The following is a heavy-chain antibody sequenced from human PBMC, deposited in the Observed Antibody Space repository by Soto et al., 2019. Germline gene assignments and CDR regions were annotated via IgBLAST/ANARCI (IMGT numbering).Heavy chain of an antibody. CDR3: VKDPFDHSRSWDFDF. Sequence: EVQLLESGGGLVHPGGSLRLSCVASGFTFSNYAMTWVRQAPGKGLEWVSSISGSGGTTYYADSVKGRFTISRDNSKTTVYLQMNSLRAEDTAVYYCVKDPFDHSRSWDFDFWGQGTLVTVSS. CDR1: GFTFSNYA. CDR2: ISGSGGTT. J-gene: IGHJ4*02. D-gene: IGHD6-6*01. V-gene: IGHV3-23*01.